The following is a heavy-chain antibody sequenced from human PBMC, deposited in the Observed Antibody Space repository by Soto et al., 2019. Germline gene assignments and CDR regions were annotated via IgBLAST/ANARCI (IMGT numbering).Heavy chain of an antibody. V-gene: IGHV3-30-3*01. CDR1: GFTFSSYA. D-gene: IGHD4-17*01. CDR2: ITYDGSNK. Sequence: QVQLVESGGGVVQPGRSLRLSCAASGFTFSSYAMHWVRQAPGTGLEWVAVITYDGSNKYHADSVKGRFTISRDNSKNTLYLQMNSLRAEDTAVYYCARAYGGKNYYYGMDVWGQGTTVTVSS. J-gene: IGHJ6*02. CDR3: ARAYGGKNYYYGMDV.